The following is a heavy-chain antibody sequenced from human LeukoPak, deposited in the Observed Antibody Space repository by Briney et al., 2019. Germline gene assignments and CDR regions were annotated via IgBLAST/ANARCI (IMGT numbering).Heavy chain of an antibody. V-gene: IGHV1-69*13. CDR1: GGTLSSYA. Sequence: SVKVSCKASGGTLSSYAISWVRQAPGQGLEWMGGIIPIFGTANYAQKFQGRVTITADESTSTAYMELSSLRSEDTAVYYCARDSGYYDSSGYYPYAYWGQGTLVTVSS. CDR2: IIPIFGTA. D-gene: IGHD3-22*01. J-gene: IGHJ4*02. CDR3: ARDSGYYDSSGYYPYAY.